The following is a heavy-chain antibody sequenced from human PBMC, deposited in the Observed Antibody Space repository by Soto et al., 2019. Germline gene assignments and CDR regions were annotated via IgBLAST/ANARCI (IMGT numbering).Heavy chain of an antibody. CDR2: VRYDGINK. V-gene: IGHV3-30*02. J-gene: IGHJ4*02. CDR1: GFAFSSYG. Sequence: QVQLVESGGGVVQPGGSLRLSCAASGFAFSSYGMHWVRQAPGKGLEWVAVVRYDGINKYYADSVKGRFTISRDNSKSMVYLQMNSLRPDDTAVYYCAKLPNCGGDCDLDYGGEGTLVTVSS. CDR3: AKLPNCGGDCDLDY. D-gene: IGHD2-21*02.